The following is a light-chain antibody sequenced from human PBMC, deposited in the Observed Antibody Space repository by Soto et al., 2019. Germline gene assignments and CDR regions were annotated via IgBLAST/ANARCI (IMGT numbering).Light chain of an antibody. CDR3: QQHSRRPPSLT. Sequence: EIVLTQSPSTLSLSPGERATISCRASQSVSRHLALYQHKPGQVPRLLINDAFNKAASIPSRFTGSVSGTEFTLNINRTIPKHYAVYYCQQHSRRPPSLTFGRGTKVDI. V-gene: IGKV3-11*01. CDR2: DAF. J-gene: IGKJ4*01. CDR1: QSVSRH.